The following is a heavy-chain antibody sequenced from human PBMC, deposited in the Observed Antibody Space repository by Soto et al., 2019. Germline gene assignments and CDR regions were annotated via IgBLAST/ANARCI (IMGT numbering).Heavy chain of an antibody. V-gene: IGHV3-30-3*01. CDR1: GFTFSSYA. CDR3: ARDIYSGYEYYYYYGMDV. Sequence: GGSLRLSCAASGFTFSSYAMHWVRQAPGKGLEWVAVISYDGSNKYYADSVKGRFTISRDNSKNTLYLQMNSLRAEDTAVYYCARDIYSGYEYYYYYGMDVWGQATTVTVSS. J-gene: IGHJ6*02. D-gene: IGHD5-12*01. CDR2: ISYDGSNK.